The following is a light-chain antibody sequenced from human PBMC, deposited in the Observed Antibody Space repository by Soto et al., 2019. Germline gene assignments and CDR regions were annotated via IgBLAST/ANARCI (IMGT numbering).Light chain of an antibody. CDR3: QQYGSYSRT. V-gene: IGKV1-5*03. CDR2: KAS. CDR1: QRTSGW. Sequence: DIQMTQSPSTLSAFVGDRVTITCRASQRTSGWLAWYQQKTGKAPKLLIYKASSLESGVPSRFSGSGSETDFTLTINSLQPDDFATYYCQQYGSYSRTFGQGTKVDIK. J-gene: IGKJ1*01.